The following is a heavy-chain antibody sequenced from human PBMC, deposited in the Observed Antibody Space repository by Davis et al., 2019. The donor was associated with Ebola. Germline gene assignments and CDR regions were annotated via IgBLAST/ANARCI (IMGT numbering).Heavy chain of an antibody. V-gene: IGHV3-53*01. CDR1: GFSVSSNY. J-gene: IGHJ6*02. CDR3: ARAVQGVAATVPYYFYGMDV. Sequence: PGGSLRLSCAASGFSVSSNYMNWVRQTPGKGLEWVSVIYSGGTTYYADSVKSRFTISRDNSKNTLNLQMNSLRAEDTAVYHCARAVQGVAATVPYYFYGMDVWGQGTTVTVSS. D-gene: IGHD6-25*01. CDR2: IYSGGTT.